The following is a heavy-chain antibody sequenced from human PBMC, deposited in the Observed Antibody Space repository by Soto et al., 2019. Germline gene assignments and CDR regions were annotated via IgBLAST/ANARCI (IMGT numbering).Heavy chain of an antibody. CDR2: IKQDGSEK. CDR1: GFTLSNYW. Sequence: EVQLVESGGGLVQPGGSLRLSCTASGFTLSNYWINWVRQAPEKGLEWVANIKQDGSEKNYVDSVKGRFTISRDNAKNSPYLQMNSLRADDTAMYYCMTTVTTFGCWGQGTLVTVSS. V-gene: IGHV3-7*05. D-gene: IGHD4-17*01. J-gene: IGHJ4*02. CDR3: MTTVTTFGC.